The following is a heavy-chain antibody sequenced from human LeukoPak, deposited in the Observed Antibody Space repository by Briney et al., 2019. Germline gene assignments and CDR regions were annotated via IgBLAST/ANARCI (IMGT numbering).Heavy chain of an antibody. CDR3: ARNVDYGDYVDY. CDR2: IYYSGTT. Sequence: SETLSLTCTVSGGSISSSNYHWSWIRQPPGKGLEWIGSIYYSGTTYYNPSLKSRVTIFVDTSKNQFSLKLSSVTAADTAVYYCARNVDYGDYVDYWGQGTLVTVSS. D-gene: IGHD4-17*01. CDR1: GGSISSSNYH. J-gene: IGHJ4*02. V-gene: IGHV4-39*01.